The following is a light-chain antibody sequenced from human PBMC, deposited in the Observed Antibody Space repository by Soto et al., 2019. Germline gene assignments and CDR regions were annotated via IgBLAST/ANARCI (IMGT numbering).Light chain of an antibody. CDR3: QQLNSYPLT. V-gene: IGKV1-9*01. CDR2: AAS. J-gene: IGKJ4*01. CDR1: QGIASY. Sequence: QLTQSPSSLSASVGDRVTITCRASQGIASYLAWYQQKPGQAPNLLIDAASTLQSGGPSRFSGSGSGTDFTLTISSLQPEDFATYYCQQLNSYPLTFGGGTKVDIK.